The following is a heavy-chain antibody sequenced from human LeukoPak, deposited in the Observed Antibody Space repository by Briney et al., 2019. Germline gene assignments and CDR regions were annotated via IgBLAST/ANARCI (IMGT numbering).Heavy chain of an antibody. CDR3: ARLPLWFGESAWWFDP. CDR2: INHSGST. V-gene: IGHV4-34*01. J-gene: IGHJ5*02. D-gene: IGHD3-10*01. Sequence: PSETLSLTCAVYGGSFSGYYWSWIRQPPGKGLEWIGEINHSGSTNYNPSLKSRVTISVDTSKNQFSLKLSSVTAADTAVYYCARLPLWFGESAWWFDPWGQGTLVTVSS. CDR1: GGSFSGYY.